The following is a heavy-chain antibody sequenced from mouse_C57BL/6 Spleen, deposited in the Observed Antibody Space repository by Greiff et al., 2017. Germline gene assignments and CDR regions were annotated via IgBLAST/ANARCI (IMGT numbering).Heavy chain of an antibody. CDR1: GFTFSSYG. CDR2: ISSGGSYT. V-gene: IGHV5-6*02. Sequence: DVKLVESGGDLVKPGGSLKLSCAASGFTFSSYGMSWVRQTPDKRLEWVATISSGGSYTYYPDSVKGRFTISRDNAKNTLYLRMSSLKSEDTALCYWASPITTVVDWFAYWGQGALVTVSA. CDR3: ASPITTVVDWFAY. D-gene: IGHD1-1*01. J-gene: IGHJ3*01.